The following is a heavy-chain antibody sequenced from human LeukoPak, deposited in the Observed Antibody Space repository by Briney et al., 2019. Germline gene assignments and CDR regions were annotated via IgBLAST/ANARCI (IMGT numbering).Heavy chain of an antibody. D-gene: IGHD3-22*01. V-gene: IGHV3-7*01. CDR3: ARDWLAGNPYHAFDL. J-gene: IGHJ3*01. CDR2: LKEDGSEE. CDR1: GFTFSSYW. Sequence: SGGSLRLSCAASGFTFSSYWMSWVRQAPGKGLECVANLKEDGSEEYYVDSAKGRFSISRDNAKNSLYLQMNSLRAEDTAVYYCARDWLAGNPYHAFDLWGKGTMVTVSS.